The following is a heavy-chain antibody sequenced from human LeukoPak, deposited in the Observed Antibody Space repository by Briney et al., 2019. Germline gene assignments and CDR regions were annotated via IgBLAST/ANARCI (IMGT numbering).Heavy chain of an antibody. CDR3: ATDRKRSKVTGTTY. J-gene: IGHJ4*02. Sequence: ASVKVSCKVSGYTLTELSMHGVRQAPGKGREWMGGFDPEDGETIYAQKFQGRVTMTEDTSTDTAYMELSSLRSEDTAVYYCATDRKRSKVTGTTYWGQGTLVTVSS. CDR2: FDPEDGET. CDR1: GYTLTELS. V-gene: IGHV1-24*01. D-gene: IGHD1-7*01.